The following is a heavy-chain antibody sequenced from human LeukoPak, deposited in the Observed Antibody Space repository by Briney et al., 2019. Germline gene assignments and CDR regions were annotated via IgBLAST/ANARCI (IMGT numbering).Heavy chain of an antibody. CDR1: GFTFSNYG. J-gene: IGHJ4*02. D-gene: IGHD5-24*01. CDR2: ISYDGKNK. V-gene: IGHV3-30*18. CDR3: AKDPFARYNKGYTFDY. Sequence: PGTSLRLSCAASGFTFSNYGMHWVRQAPGEGLEWVAVISYDGKNKEYSDSVKGRFTISRDNSKNTVSLEMNSLGGEDTAVYYCAKDPFARYNKGYTFDYWGQGILVSVSS.